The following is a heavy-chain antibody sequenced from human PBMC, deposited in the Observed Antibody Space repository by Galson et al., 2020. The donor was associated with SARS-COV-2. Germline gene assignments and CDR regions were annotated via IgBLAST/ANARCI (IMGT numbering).Heavy chain of an antibody. CDR2: IYYSGST. Sequence: SETLSLTCTVSSGSISIHYWSWTRQPPGKGLEWIGYIYYSGSTHYNPSLKSRVTISLDTSKNQFSLKLSSVTAADTAVYYCAGSQGTLDLYGMDGWGQGTTVTV. D-gene: IGHD3-3*01. J-gene: IGHJ6*02. CDR3: AGSQGTLDLYGMDG. V-gene: IGHV4-59*11. CDR1: SGSISIHY.